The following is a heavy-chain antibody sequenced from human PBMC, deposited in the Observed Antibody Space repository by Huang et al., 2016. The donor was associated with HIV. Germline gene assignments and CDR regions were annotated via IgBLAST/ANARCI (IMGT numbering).Heavy chain of an antibody. D-gene: IGHD3-22*01. Sequence: EVQVMESGGGSVQPGGSLRLSCAASGFIFTKYWMTWVRQVPGKGLGWVASKNREGNEKDYVDSVKGRFTISRDNTKNSVHVQMNSLRGEDTAVYYCGRDRTNFYDSSGYLGDIDYWGLGTLVTVSS. CDR2: KNREGNEK. CDR3: GRDRTNFYDSSGYLGDIDY. J-gene: IGHJ4*02. V-gene: IGHV3-7*01. CDR1: GFIFTKYW.